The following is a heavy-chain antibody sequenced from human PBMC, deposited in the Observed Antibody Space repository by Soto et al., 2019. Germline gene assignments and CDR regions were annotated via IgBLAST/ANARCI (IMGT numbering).Heavy chain of an antibody. V-gene: IGHV1-2*02. Sequence: QVQRVQSGAEVKKPGASVTVSCKASGYTFSDYYLHWVRQAPGQGPEWMGWMNPNSGDTKYAQKFQGRVTMTRETSVRTAFMELNWLKSDDTAVYYCARESGGATATLDYYYFYMDVWGKGTTVTVSS. J-gene: IGHJ6*03. CDR1: GYTFSDYY. D-gene: IGHD1-26*01. CDR3: ARESGGATATLDYYYFYMDV. CDR2: MNPNSGDT.